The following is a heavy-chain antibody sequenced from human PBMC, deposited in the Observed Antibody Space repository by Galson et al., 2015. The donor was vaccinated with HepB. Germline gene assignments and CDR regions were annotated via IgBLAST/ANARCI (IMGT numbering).Heavy chain of an antibody. D-gene: IGHD3-22*01. CDR1: GFSLSTSGVG. CDR3: AHSETGDSSGYYGY. J-gene: IGHJ4*02. Sequence: PALVKPTQTLTLTCTFSGFSLSTSGVGVGWIRQPPGKALEWLALIYWDDDKRYSPSLKSRLTITKDTSKNQVVLTMTNMDPVDTATYYCAHSETGDSSGYYGYWGQGTLVTVSS. CDR2: IYWDDDK. V-gene: IGHV2-5*02.